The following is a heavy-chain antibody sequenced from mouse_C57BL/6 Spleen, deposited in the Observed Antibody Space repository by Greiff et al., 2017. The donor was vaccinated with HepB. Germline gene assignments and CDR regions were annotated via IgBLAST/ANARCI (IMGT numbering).Heavy chain of an antibody. CDR3: ARRAIYYYGSSLDY. Sequence: EVQLQQSGPELVKPGASVKISCKASGYTFTDYYMNWVKQSHGKSLEWIGDINPNNGGTSYNQKFKGKATLTVDKSYSTAYMELRSLTSEDSAVYDCARRAIYYYGSSLDYWGQGTTLTVSS. J-gene: IGHJ2*01. CDR2: INPNNGGT. D-gene: IGHD1-1*01. V-gene: IGHV1-26*01. CDR1: GYTFTDYY.